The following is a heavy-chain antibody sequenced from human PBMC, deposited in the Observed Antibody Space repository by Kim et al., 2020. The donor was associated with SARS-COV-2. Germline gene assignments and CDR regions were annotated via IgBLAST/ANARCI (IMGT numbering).Heavy chain of an antibody. CDR3: VKGGIYDIAAAGNYYYYGMDV. CDR1: GFTFSSYA. CDR2: ISSNGGST. J-gene: IGHJ6*02. Sequence: GGSLRLSFSASGFTFSSYAMHWVRQAPGKGLEYVSAISSNGGSTYYADSVKGRFTISRDNSKNTLYLQMSSLRAEDTAVYYCVKGGIYDIAAAGNYYYYGMDVWGQGTTVTVSS. V-gene: IGHV3-64D*06. D-gene: IGHD6-13*01.